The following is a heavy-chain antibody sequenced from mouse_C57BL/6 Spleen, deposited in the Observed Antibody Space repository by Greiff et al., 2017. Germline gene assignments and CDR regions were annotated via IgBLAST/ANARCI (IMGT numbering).Heavy chain of an antibody. CDR2: IDPANGNT. D-gene: IGHD1-1*01. J-gene: IGHJ2*01. CDR1: GFNIKNTY. V-gene: IGHV14-3*01. CDR3: AFITTAYFDY. Sequence: LMESVAELVRPGASVKLSCTASGFNIKNTYMHWVKQRPEQGLEWIGRIDPANGNTKYAPTFQGKATLTADTYANTAFLQLNSLTSEDTAIYYCAFITTAYFDYWGQGTTLTVSS.